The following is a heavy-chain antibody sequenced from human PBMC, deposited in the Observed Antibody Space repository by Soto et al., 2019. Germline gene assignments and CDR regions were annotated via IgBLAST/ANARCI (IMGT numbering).Heavy chain of an antibody. Sequence: SETLSLTCTVSGGSISSGDYYWSWIRQHPGKGLEWIGYIYYSGSTYYNPSLKSRVTISVDTSKNQFSLKLSSVTAADTAVYYCARQSTSHSARVDYWGQGTLVTVSS. V-gene: IGHV4-31*03. CDR3: ARQSTSHSARVDY. CDR2: IYYSGST. CDR1: GGSISSGDYY. J-gene: IGHJ4*02. D-gene: IGHD2-2*01.